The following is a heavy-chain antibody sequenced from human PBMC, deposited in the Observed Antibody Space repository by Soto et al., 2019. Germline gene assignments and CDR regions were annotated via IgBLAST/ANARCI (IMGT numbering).Heavy chain of an antibody. CDR3: ARLGYSSGWYVDY. J-gene: IGHJ4*02. CDR2: INPNSGGT. D-gene: IGHD6-19*01. Sequence: ASVKVSCKASGYTFTGYYMHWVRQAPGQGLEWMGWINPNSGGTNYAQKFQGWVTMTRDTSISTAYMELSRLRSDDTAVYYCARLGYSSGWYVDYWGQGTLVTVSS. CDR1: GYTFTGYY. V-gene: IGHV1-2*04.